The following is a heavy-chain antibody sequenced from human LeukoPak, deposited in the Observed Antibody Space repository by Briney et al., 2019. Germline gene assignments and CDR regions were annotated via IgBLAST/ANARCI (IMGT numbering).Heavy chain of an antibody. CDR3: ATEVVDSSGYYPFDY. V-gene: IGHV3-30*04. D-gene: IGHD3-22*01. J-gene: IGHJ4*02. CDR1: GFTFSNYA. Sequence: GGSLRLSCTASGFTFSNYAMHWVRQAPGKGLEWVAVISYDGSNKYYADSVKGRFTISRDNSKNTLYLQMNSLRAEDTAVYYCATEVVDSSGYYPFDYWGQGTLVTVSS. CDR2: ISYDGSNK.